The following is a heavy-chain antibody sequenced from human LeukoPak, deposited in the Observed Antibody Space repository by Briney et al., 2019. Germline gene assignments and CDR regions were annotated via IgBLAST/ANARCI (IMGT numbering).Heavy chain of an antibody. CDR1: GYTFTGYY. D-gene: IGHD2-2*01. V-gene: IGHV1-2*02. J-gene: IGHJ4*02. CDR3: ARDNGYCSSTSCTPGNY. Sequence: ASVKVSCKASGYTFTGYYMHWVRQTPGQGLEWMGWINPNSGGTNYAQKFQGRVTMTRDTSISTAYMELSRLRSDDTAVYYCARDNGYCSSTSCTPGNYWGREPWSPSPQ. CDR2: INPNSGGT.